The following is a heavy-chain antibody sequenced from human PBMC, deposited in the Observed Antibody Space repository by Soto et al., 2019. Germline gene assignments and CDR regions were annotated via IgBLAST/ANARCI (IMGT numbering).Heavy chain of an antibody. CDR1: GFTFSSYA. CDR2: ISGSGGST. D-gene: IGHD6-6*01. V-gene: IGHV3-23*01. Sequence: GWSLSLACASSGFTFSSYAMSWVRQPPGKGLEWVSAISGSGGSTYYADSVKGRFTISRDNTKNTLYLQMNSLKAEGTAVYYCAKSSSYWGQGTLVTVSS. J-gene: IGHJ4*02. CDR3: AKSSSY.